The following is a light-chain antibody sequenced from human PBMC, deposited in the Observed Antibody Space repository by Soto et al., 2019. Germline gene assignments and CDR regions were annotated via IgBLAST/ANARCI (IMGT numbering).Light chain of an antibody. J-gene: IGKJ4*01. Sequence: EVVMTQSPATLSVSPGERATLSCSASQTVRNNYLAWYQQKPGQAPRLLIYDASSRATGIPDRFSGGGSGTDFTPTISRLEPEDFAVYYCQQFSSYPLTFGGGTKV. CDR2: DAS. CDR3: QQFSSYPLT. V-gene: IGKV3-20*01. CDR1: QTVRNNY.